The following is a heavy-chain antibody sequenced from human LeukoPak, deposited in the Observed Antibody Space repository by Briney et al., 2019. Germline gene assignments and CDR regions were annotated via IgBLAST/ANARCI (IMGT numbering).Heavy chain of an antibody. CDR2: IHTSGST. J-gene: IGHJ4*02. CDR3: ARASYSYDINGWVPFDY. Sequence: ASETLSLTCTVSGNSISSGDNYWSWIRQPAGKGLEWIGRIHTSGSTNYNPSLKSRVTISGDTSKNQFSLRLSSVTAADTAVYCCARASYSYDINGWVPFDYWGQGTLVTVSS. V-gene: IGHV4-61*02. CDR1: GNSISSGDNY. D-gene: IGHD3-22*01.